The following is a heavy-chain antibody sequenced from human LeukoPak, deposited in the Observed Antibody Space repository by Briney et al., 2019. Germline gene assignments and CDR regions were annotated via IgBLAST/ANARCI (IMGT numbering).Heavy chain of an antibody. CDR2: ISSSSSYI. J-gene: IGHJ4*02. D-gene: IGHD3-3*01. CDR1: RFTFSSYS. Sequence: GGALRLSCAASRFTFSSYSMNWVRQAPGKGLEGVSSISSSSSYIYYADSVKGGFTISRDNAKNSLYLQMNSLRVADTAVYYCARGPYKDFWSGYSDYWGQGTLVTVSS. CDR3: ARGPYKDFWSGYSDY. V-gene: IGHV3-21*01.